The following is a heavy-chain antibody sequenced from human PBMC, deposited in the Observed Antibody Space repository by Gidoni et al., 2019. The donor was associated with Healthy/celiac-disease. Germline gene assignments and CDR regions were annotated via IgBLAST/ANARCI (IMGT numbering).Heavy chain of an antibody. Sequence: QVQLVQSRAAVKKPGSSVKVSCKASGGTFSSYPISWVRQGPGQGREWMGSIIPILGIANDAQKFQGRVTITADKSTSTAYRELSSLRSEDTAVYYCARGDSNVSDYWGQGTLVTVSS. CDR1: GGTFSSYP. CDR3: ARGDSNVSDY. J-gene: IGHJ4*02. V-gene: IGHV1-69*02. CDR2: IIPILGIA. D-gene: IGHD4-4*01.